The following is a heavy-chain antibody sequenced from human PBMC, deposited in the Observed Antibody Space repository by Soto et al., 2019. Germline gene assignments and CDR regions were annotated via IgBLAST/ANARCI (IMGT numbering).Heavy chain of an antibody. CDR2: IVVGSGNT. Sequence: SVKVSCKASGFTFTSSAVQWVRQARGQRLEWIGWIVVGSGNTNYAQKFQERVTITRDMSTSTAYMELSSLRSEDTAVYYCEAAKRGMIRDAFDIWGQGTRVTVS. J-gene: IGHJ3*02. V-gene: IGHV1-58*01. CDR1: GFTFTSSA. CDR3: EAAKRGMIRDAFDI. D-gene: IGHD3-16*01.